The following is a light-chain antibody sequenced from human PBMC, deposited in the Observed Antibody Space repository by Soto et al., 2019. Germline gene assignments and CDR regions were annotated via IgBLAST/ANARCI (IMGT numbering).Light chain of an antibody. CDR3: YSAADNIGV. Sequence: SSELTQPSSVAMSPGQTARITCSGDVLAKKYARWFQQKPGQAPVLVIYKDSERPSGIPERFSGSSSGTTVTLTISGAQVADEADYYCYSAADNIGVFGGGTKLTVL. J-gene: IGLJ2*01. V-gene: IGLV3-27*01. CDR1: VLAKKY. CDR2: KDS.